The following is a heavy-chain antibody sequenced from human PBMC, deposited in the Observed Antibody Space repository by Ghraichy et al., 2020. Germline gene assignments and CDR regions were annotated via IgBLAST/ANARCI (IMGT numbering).Heavy chain of an antibody. V-gene: IGHV4-31*03. CDR1: GGSISSGGYY. J-gene: IGHJ5*02. Sequence: SETLSLTCTVSGGSISSGGYYWSWIPQHPGKGLEWIGYIYYSGSTYYNPSLKSRVTISVDTSKNQFSLKLSSVTAADTAVYYCARVGYDSVVGWFDPWGQGTLVTVSS. D-gene: IGHD5-12*01. CDR2: IYYSGST. CDR3: ARVGYDSVVGWFDP.